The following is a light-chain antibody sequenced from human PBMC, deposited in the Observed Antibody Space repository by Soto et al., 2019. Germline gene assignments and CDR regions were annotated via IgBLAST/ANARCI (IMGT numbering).Light chain of an antibody. Sequence: EIVLTQSPGTLSLSPGERATLSCRARQSIRNNYLAWYQQKPGQAPRVLIYDASTRATGTPDRFGGSGSGTDFSLTISRLEPEDFAVYYCQQYGSSSQTFGQGTEVEMK. V-gene: IGKV3-20*01. CDR1: QSIRNNY. CDR2: DAS. J-gene: IGKJ1*01. CDR3: QQYGSSSQT.